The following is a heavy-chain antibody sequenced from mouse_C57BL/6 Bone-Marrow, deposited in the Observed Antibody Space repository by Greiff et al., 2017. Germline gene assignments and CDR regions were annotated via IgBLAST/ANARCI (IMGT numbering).Heavy chain of an antibody. V-gene: IGHV1-12*01. CDR2: IYPGNGDT. D-gene: IGHD2-1*01. CDR1: GYTFTSYN. J-gene: IGHJ4*01. CDR3: ARGNIYYGNIYAMDY. Sequence: QVQLQQSGAELVRPGASVKMSCKASGYTFTSYNMNWVKQTPRQGLEWIGAIYPGNGDTSYNQKFKGKATLTVAKSSSTAYMQLSSLTSEDSAVYFCARGNIYYGNIYAMDYWGQGTSVTVSS.